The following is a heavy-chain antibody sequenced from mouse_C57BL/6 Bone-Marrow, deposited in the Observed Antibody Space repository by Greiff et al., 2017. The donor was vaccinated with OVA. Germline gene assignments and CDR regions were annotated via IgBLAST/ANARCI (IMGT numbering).Heavy chain of an antibody. CDR2: IYPRDGST. CDR3: ARWGYYGSSHFDY. Sequence: QVHVKQSGPELVKPGASVKLSCKASGYTFTSYDINWVKQRPGPGLEWIGWIYPRDGSTKYNEKFKGKATLTVDTSSSTAYMELHSLTSEDSAVYFCARWGYYGSSHFDYWGKGTTLTVSS. CDR1: GYTFTSYD. J-gene: IGHJ2*01. D-gene: IGHD1-1*01. V-gene: IGHV1-85*01.